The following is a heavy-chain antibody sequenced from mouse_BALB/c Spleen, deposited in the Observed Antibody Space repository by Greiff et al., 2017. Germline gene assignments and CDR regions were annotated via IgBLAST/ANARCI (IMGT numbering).Heavy chain of an antibody. J-gene: IGHJ2*01. CDR3: AREGRLLHYFDY. V-gene: IGHV2-9*02. CDR1: GFSLTSYG. CDR2: IWAGGST. D-gene: IGHD2-3*01. Sequence: QVQLKESGPGLVQPSQSLSITCTVSGFSLTSYGVHWVRQSPGKGLEWLGVIWAGGSTNYNSALMSRLSISKDNSKSQVFLKMNSLQTDDTAMYYCAREGRLLHYFDYWGQGTTLTVSS.